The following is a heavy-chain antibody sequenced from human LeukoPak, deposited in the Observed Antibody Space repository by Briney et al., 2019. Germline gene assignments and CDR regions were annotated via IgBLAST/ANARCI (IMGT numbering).Heavy chain of an antibody. CDR1: GGPITEYY. CDR2: IYHTGST. V-gene: IGHV4-59*01. CDR3: ARDRGTTGYYYLDS. Sequence: PSETLSLTCSVSGGPITEYYWSWIRQPPGKGLEWIGYIYHTGSTNYSPSLKSRVTMSVDASRNQFSLKLVSVTAADTAVYYCARDRGTTGYYYLDSWGQGILVTVPS. J-gene: IGHJ4*02. D-gene: IGHD1-26*01.